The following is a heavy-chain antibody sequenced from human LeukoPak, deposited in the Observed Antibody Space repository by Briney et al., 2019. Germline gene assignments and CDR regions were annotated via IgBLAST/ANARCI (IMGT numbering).Heavy chain of an antibody. Sequence: GGSLRLSCAASGFTFSSYAMSWVRQAPGKGLAWVSAISGSGGSTYYADSVKGRFTISRDNSKNTLYLQMNSLRAEDTAVYYCARIGYSYGYYRNFDYWGQGTLVTVSS. CDR3: ARIGYSYGYYRNFDY. D-gene: IGHD5-18*01. V-gene: IGHV3-23*01. J-gene: IGHJ4*02. CDR2: ISGSGGST. CDR1: GFTFSSYA.